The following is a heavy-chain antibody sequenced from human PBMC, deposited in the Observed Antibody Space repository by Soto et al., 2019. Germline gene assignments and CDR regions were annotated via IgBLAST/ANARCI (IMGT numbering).Heavy chain of an antibody. CDR2: ITSDSSTI. CDR1: GFTFSSYS. V-gene: IGHV3-48*02. CDR3: ARVGRGVYGMDV. Sequence: GGSLRLSCAASGFTFSSYSINWVRHAPGKGLEWFSYITSDSSTISCADSVKGRFTVSRDSAKNSLYLQMNSLRDEDTAVYYCARVGRGVYGMDVWGQGTSVTSP. D-gene: IGHD2-8*01. J-gene: IGHJ6*02.